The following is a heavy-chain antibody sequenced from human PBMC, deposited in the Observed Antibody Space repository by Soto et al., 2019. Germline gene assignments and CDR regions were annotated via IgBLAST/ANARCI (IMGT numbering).Heavy chain of an antibody. J-gene: IGHJ4*02. D-gene: IGHD6-19*01. CDR2: ISYDGFNK. V-gene: IGHV3-30-3*01. CDR1: GFTFSSSA. CDR3: ARLKAVSGSQGFDS. Sequence: QVQLVESGEGVVQPGTSLRLSCAASGFTFSSSAMHWVRQAPGKGLAWVAVISYDGFNKYYADSVKGRFTISRDNSRDTLYLQMDNLRAEDTAVYYCARLKAVSGSQGFDSWGQGTLVTVSS.